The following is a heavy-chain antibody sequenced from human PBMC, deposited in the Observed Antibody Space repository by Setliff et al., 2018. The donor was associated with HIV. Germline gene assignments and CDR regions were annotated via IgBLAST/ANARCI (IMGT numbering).Heavy chain of an antibody. CDR3: TRMISPRANRYSSGWFDY. J-gene: IGHJ4*02. D-gene: IGHD6-19*01. CDR1: GFRFNSYS. Sequence: PGGSLRLSCAASGFRFNSYSMNWVRQPPGKGLETVASISASGTYIYYADSVKGRIAISRDNGNNAVNLQIDSLRAEDTAVYYCTRMISPRANRYSSGWFDYWGQGALVTVSS. CDR2: ISASGTYI. V-gene: IGHV3-21*01.